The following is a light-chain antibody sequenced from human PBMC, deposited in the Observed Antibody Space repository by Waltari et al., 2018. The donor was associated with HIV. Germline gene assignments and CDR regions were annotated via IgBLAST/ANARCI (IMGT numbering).Light chain of an antibody. V-gene: IGLV1-44*01. CDR2: GNT. Sequence: QSVLTQPPSASGTPGQWVTISCSGSSSNIGSRSVNWYQQLPGTAPKLLIYGNTQRPSGVPDRFSGSKSGTSASLAISGLQSEDEADYYCAAWDDSLNGEVVFGGGTKLTVL. CDR3: AAWDDSLNGEVV. J-gene: IGLJ2*01. CDR1: SSNIGSRS.